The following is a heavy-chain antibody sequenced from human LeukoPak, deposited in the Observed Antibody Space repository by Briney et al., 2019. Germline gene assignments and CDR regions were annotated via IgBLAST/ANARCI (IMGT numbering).Heavy chain of an antibody. Sequence: SETLSLTCTVSGGSISSYYWIWLRQPPGKGLEWIGYIYYSGTTNYNPSLKSRVTISVDTSKNQFSLKLSSVTAADTAVYYCARGVYIAAAQYAYWGQRTLVTVSS. D-gene: IGHD6-13*01. CDR3: ARGVYIAAAQYAY. J-gene: IGHJ4*02. CDR1: GGSISSYY. CDR2: IYYSGTT. V-gene: IGHV4-59*01.